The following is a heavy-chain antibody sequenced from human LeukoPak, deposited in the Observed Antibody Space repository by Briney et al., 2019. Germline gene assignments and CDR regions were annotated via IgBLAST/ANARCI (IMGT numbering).Heavy chain of an antibody. D-gene: IGHD3-3*01. Sequence: GGSLRLSCAASGFIFSSYGMHWVRQAPNKGLEWVAFIRYDGSNKYYADSVRGRFTISRDDSKDTLYLQMNSLRGDDTAVYYCAKGSGYYTYNWFDPWGQGTLVTVSS. CDR2: IRYDGSNK. CDR3: AKGSGYYTYNWFDP. J-gene: IGHJ5*02. CDR1: GFIFSSYG. V-gene: IGHV3-30*02.